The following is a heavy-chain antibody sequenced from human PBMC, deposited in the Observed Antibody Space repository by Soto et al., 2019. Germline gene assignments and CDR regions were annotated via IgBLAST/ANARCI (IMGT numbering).Heavy chain of an antibody. CDR3: ASRRGGYCSSTSCFSKDTGLRVGSYTGDVFDI. J-gene: IGHJ3*02. CDR2: IYPGDSDT. V-gene: IGHV5-51*01. Sequence: PGESLKISCKGSGYSFTSYWIRWVRQMPGKGQEWMGIIYPGDSDTRYSPSFQGQVTISADKSISTAYLQWSSLKASDTAMYFCASRRGGYCSSTSCFSKDTGLRVGSYTGDVFDIWGQGTMVTVSS. D-gene: IGHD2-2*01. CDR1: GYSFTSYW.